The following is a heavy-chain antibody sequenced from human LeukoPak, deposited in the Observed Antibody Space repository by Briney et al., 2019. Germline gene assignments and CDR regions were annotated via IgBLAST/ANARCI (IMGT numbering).Heavy chain of an antibody. CDR3: ATRPAGSTWYGVFDY. CDR2: VFNGGNT. D-gene: IGHD6-13*01. Sequence: SKTLSLTCSVSGGSINSHYWSWIRQPPGKGLEGIGYVFNGGNTNYNPSLKSRVTMSVDTSRDQFSLRLSSVTAADTAIYYCATRPAGSTWYGVFDYWSQGTLVTVSS. J-gene: IGHJ4*02. V-gene: IGHV4-59*11. CDR1: GGSINSHY.